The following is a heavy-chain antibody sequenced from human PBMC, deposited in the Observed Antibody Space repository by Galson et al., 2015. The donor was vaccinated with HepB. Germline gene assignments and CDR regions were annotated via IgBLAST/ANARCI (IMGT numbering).Heavy chain of an antibody. CDR2: INPNSGGT. Sequence: SVKVSCKASGYTFTGYYIHWVRQAPGQGLEWMGWINPNSGGTNYAQKFQGRVTMTRDTSISTAYMELSRLRSDDTAVYYCARGYSSIWHYFDYWGQGTLVTVSS. V-gene: IGHV1-2*02. J-gene: IGHJ4*02. D-gene: IGHD6-13*01. CDR3: ARGYSSIWHYFDY. CDR1: GYTFTGYY.